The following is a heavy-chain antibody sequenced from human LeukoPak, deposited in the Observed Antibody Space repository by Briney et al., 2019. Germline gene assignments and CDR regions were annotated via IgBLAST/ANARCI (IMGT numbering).Heavy chain of an antibody. CDR1: GGSIRSYY. V-gene: IGHV4-59*01. J-gene: IGHJ4*02. Sequence: SGTLSLTCIVSGGSIRSYYWGWIRQPPGKGLEWIGNIYNSGSTNYSPSLKSRVTISVDTSKNQFSLKLSSVTAADTAVFYCARGGDGYNYYFDYWGQGALVTVSS. CDR2: IYNSGST. CDR3: ARGGDGYNYYFDY. D-gene: IGHD5-24*01.